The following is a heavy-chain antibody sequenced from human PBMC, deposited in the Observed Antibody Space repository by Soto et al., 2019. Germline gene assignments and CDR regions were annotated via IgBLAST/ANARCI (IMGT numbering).Heavy chain of an antibody. Sequence: SETLSLTCTVSGGSISSYYWSWIRQPPGKGLEWIGYIYYSGSTNYNPSLKSRVTISVDTSKNQFSLKLSSVTAADTAVYYCARHVGVWSHFDYWGQGTQVTVSS. CDR2: IYYSGST. V-gene: IGHV4-59*08. CDR1: GGSISSYY. D-gene: IGHD3-16*01. J-gene: IGHJ4*02. CDR3: ARHVGVWSHFDY.